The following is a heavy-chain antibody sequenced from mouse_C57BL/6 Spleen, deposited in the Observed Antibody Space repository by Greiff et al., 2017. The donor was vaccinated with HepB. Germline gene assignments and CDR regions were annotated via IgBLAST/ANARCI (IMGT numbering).Heavy chain of an antibody. J-gene: IGHJ2*01. CDR2: IDPSDSET. V-gene: IGHV1-52*01. Sequence: QVQLQQPGAELVRPGSSVKLSCKASGYTFTSYWMHWVKQRPIQGLEWIGNIDPSDSETHYNQKLKNKATLTVAKSSSTAYMQLSSLTSEYSAVYYCARSRPAQAIYYFDYWGQGTTLTVSS. CDR3: ARSRPAQAIYYFDY. D-gene: IGHD3-2*02. CDR1: GYTFTSYW.